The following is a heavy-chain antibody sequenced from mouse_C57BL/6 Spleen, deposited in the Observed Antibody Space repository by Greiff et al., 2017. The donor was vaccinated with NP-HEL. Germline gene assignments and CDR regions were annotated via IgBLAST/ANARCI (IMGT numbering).Heavy chain of an antibody. Sequence: EVQRVESGGGLVKPGGSLKLSCAASGFTFSSYAMSWVRQTPEKRLEWVATISDGGSYTYYPDNVKGRFTISRDNAKNNLYLQMSHLKSEDTAMYYCARDSSYYYGSSYVNWYFDVWGTGTTVTVSS. CDR2: ISDGGSYT. CDR1: GFTFSSYA. CDR3: ARDSSYYYGSSYVNWYFDV. D-gene: IGHD1-1*01. J-gene: IGHJ1*03. V-gene: IGHV5-4*01.